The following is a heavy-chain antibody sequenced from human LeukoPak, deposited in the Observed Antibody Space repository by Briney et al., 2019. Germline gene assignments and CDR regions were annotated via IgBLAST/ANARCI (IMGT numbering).Heavy chain of an antibody. Sequence: GGSLRLSCAASGFTFDDYGMSWVRQAPGKGLEWVSLISWDGGSTYYADSVKGRFTISRDNSKNSLYLQMNSLRTEDTALYYCAKDTANYDSSGYLGPQFDYWGQGTLVTVSS. CDR2: ISWDGGST. J-gene: IGHJ4*02. CDR3: AKDTANYDSSGYLGPQFDY. CDR1: GFTFDDYG. D-gene: IGHD3-22*01. V-gene: IGHV3-43*01.